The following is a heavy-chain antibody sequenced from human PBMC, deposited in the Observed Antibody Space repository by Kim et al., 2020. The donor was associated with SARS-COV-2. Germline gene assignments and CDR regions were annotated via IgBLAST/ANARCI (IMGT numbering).Heavy chain of an antibody. CDR3: ARELLRYYYYYGMDV. Sequence: DAVKGRFTSTRDNAKNSLYLQMNSLRAEDTAVYYCARELLRYYYYYGMDVWGQGTTVTVSS. V-gene: IGHV3-21*01. J-gene: IGHJ6*02. D-gene: IGHD1-26*01.